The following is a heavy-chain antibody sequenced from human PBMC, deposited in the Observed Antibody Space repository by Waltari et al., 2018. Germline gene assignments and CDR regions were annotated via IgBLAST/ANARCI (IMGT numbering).Heavy chain of an antibody. D-gene: IGHD6-13*01. V-gene: IGHV4-61*02. J-gene: IGHJ2*01. CDR1: GGSISSGSYY. CDR3: ARVLGADWYFDL. Sequence: QVQLQESGPGLVKPSQTLSLTYTVSGGSISSGSYYWSWIRQPAGKGLEWIGRIYTSGSTNYNPSLKSRVTISVDTSKNQFSLKLSSVTAADTAVYYCARVLGADWYFDLWGRGTLVTVSS. CDR2: IYTSGST.